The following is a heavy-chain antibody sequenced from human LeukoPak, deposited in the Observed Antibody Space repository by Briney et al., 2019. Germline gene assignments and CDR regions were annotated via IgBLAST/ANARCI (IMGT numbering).Heavy chain of an antibody. CDR2: IWYDGSNK. CDR3: ARDRRSGDYVFDY. CDR1: GFTFSSHG. J-gene: IGHJ4*02. V-gene: IGHV3-33*01. Sequence: PGGSLRLSCAASGFTFSSHGMHWVRQAPGKGLEWVAVIWYDGSNKYYADSVKGRFTISRDNSKNTLYLQMNSLRAEDTAVYYCARDRRSGDYVFDYWGQGTLVTVSS. D-gene: IGHD4-17*01.